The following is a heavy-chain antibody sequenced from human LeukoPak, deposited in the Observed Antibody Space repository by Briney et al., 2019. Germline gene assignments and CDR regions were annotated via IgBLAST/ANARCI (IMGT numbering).Heavy chain of an antibody. V-gene: IGHV4-59*01. CDR3: ARSLYYYDSSGYSIEPDAFDI. Sequence: PSETLSLTCTVSGGSISSYYWSWIRQPPGKGLEWIGYIYYSGSTNYNPSLKSRVTISVDTSKNQFSLKLSSVTAADTAVYYCARSLYYYDSSGYSIEPDAFDIWAKGQWSPSLQ. J-gene: IGHJ3*02. CDR2: IYYSGST. D-gene: IGHD3-22*01. CDR1: GGSISSYY.